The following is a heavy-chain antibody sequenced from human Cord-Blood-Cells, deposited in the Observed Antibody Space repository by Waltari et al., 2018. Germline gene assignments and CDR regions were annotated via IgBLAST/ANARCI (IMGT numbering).Heavy chain of an antibody. J-gene: IGHJ3*02. Sequence: QVQLVQSGAEVKKPGSSVKVSCKASGGTSSSYAISWVRQAPGQGLEWMGGIIPIFGTANDGQKFQGRVTITADESTSTAYMELSSLRSEDTAVYYCARGSHPPYAFDIWGQGTMVTVSS. CDR3: ARGSHPPYAFDI. CDR1: GGTSSSYA. CDR2: IIPIFGTA. V-gene: IGHV1-69*12.